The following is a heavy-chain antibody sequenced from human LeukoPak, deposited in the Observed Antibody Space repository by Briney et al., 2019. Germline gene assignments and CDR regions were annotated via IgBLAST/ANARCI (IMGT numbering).Heavy chain of an antibody. Sequence: PGGSLRLSCAASGFTFSDYYMSWIRQAPGKGLEWVSYISSSGSTIYYADSVKGRFTISRDNAKNSLYLQMNSLRAEDTAVYYCARDTGPQAAAGTEVAFDIWGQGTMVTVSS. D-gene: IGHD6-13*01. CDR2: ISSSGSTI. V-gene: IGHV3-11*01. CDR1: GFTFSDYY. CDR3: ARDTGPQAAAGTEVAFDI. J-gene: IGHJ3*02.